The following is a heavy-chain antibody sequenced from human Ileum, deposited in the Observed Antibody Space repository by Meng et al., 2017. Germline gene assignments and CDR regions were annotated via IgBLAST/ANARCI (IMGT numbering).Heavy chain of an antibody. D-gene: IGHD4-23*01. J-gene: IGHJ4*02. CDR3: ARHGGYSQDF. CDR2: ISHSGSA. V-gene: IGHV4-4*02. Sequence: QVQCQGFGQGLVRPAGTPSLTCAFSSGSISSNTYWSWVRQPPGKGLEWIGQISHSGSAYYNPSLKSRVTMSVDKSKSQFSLMLTSVTAADTAIYYCARHGGYSQDFWGRGTLVTVSS. CDR1: SGSISSNTY.